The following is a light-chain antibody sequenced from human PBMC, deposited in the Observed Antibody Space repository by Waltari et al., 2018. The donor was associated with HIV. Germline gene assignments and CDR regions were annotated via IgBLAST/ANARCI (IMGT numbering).Light chain of an antibody. CDR1: QSISNW. CDR3: QQYNDHLYT. Sequence: DIQMTQSPSSLSASVGDRVTITCRASQSISNWLAWYQHTPGKAPKLLIYEASILESGVPSRFSGSGSGTEFTLTISSLQPDDFAAYYCQQYNDHLYTFGQGTKLEI. J-gene: IGKJ2*01. V-gene: IGKV1-5*03. CDR2: EAS.